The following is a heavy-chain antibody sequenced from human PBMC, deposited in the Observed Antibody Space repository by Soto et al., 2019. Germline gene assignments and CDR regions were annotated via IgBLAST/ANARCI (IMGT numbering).Heavy chain of an antibody. CDR3: RRSSRYSTDV. Sequence: SETLSLTCTVSGDSIRSSSYWGWIRQPPGKGLEWIGSIYSTGNTYYNPSLNSQDTKSVDTSKNQFSLNVISVTAADTAVYYCRRSSRYSTDVWGQGTTVT. CDR1: GDSIRSSSY. V-gene: IGHV4-39*01. J-gene: IGHJ6*02. CDR2: IYSTGNT. D-gene: IGHD6-13*01.